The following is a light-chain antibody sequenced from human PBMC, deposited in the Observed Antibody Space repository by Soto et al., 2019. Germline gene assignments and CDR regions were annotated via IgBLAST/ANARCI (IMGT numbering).Light chain of an antibody. Sequence: EIVLTQSPGTLSLSPGERATLSCRASQSVSNSYLAWYQHRPGQAPRLLIYGASSRATGIPDRFSGGGSGTDSTLTISRLEPEDSAVYYCLQYGSSHTFGPGTKVDIK. CDR2: GAS. CDR1: QSVSNSY. CDR3: LQYGSSHT. V-gene: IGKV3-20*01. J-gene: IGKJ3*01.